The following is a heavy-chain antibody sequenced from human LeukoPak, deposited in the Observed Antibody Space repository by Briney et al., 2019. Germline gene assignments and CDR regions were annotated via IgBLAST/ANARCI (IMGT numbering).Heavy chain of an antibody. Sequence: SETLSLTCAVYGGSFSGYYWSWIRHPPGKGLELIGEINHSGSTNYNPSLKSRVTISVDTSKNQFSLKLSSVTAADTAVYYCARVCSGGSCYPTFDYWGQGTLVTVSS. V-gene: IGHV4-34*01. J-gene: IGHJ4*02. CDR1: GGSFSGYY. CDR2: INHSGST. CDR3: ARVCSGGSCYPTFDY. D-gene: IGHD2-15*01.